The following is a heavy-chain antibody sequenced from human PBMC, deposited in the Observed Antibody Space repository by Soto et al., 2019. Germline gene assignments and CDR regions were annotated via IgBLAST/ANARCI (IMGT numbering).Heavy chain of an antibody. CDR3: ARSDYDFWSGSYPMDV. Sequence: ASVKVSCKASGYTFTSYAMHWVRQAPGQRLEWMGWINAGNGNTKYSQKFQGRVTITRDTSASTAYMELSSLRSEDTAVYYCARSDYDFWSGSYPMDVWGQGTTVPVAS. J-gene: IGHJ6*02. D-gene: IGHD3-3*01. CDR1: GYTFTSYA. V-gene: IGHV1-3*01. CDR2: INAGNGNT.